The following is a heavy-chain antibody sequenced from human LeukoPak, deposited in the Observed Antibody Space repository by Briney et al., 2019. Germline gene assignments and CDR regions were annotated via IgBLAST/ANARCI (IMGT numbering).Heavy chain of an antibody. CDR1: GFTFSSHA. D-gene: IGHD3-10*01. CDR2: ISGSGGST. V-gene: IGHV3-23*01. CDR3: AKGGMVRGVQVGFFDY. Sequence: GGSLRLSCAASGFTFSSHAMSWVRQAPGKGLEWVSAISGSGGSTYYADSVKGRFTISRDNSKNTLYLQMNSLRAEDTAVYYCAKGGMVRGVQVGFFDYWGQGTLVTVSS. J-gene: IGHJ4*02.